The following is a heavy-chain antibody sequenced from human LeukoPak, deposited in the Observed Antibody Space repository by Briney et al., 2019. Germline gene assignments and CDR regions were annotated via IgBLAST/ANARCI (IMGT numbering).Heavy chain of an antibody. D-gene: IGHD4-23*01. CDR2: IYYSGST. V-gene: IGHV4-31*03. J-gene: IGHJ5*02. CDR1: GGSISSGGYY. CDR3: ARVSPVDYGGWWFDP. Sequence: SQTLSLTCTVSGGSISSGGYYWSWIRQHPGKGLEWIGYIYYSGSTYYNPSLKSRVTISVDTSKNQFSLKLSSVTAADTAVYYCARVSPVDYGGWWFDPWGQGTLVTVSS.